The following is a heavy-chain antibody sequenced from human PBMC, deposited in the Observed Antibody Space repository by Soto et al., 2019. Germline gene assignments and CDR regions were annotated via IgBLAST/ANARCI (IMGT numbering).Heavy chain of an antibody. J-gene: IGHJ3*02. D-gene: IGHD6-19*01. V-gene: IGHV3-74*01. CDR3: ARGGGNSDWYSAFDI. CDR2: INSDGSTT. CDR1: GFTFSTYW. Sequence: EVQLVESGGGLVQPGGSLRLSCAATGFTFSTYWVHWVRQAPGKGLVWVSRINSDGSTTNYADSVKGRFTISRDNAKNTLYLQMNSLGAEDTAVYYCARGGGNSDWYSAFDIWGQGTMVTVSS.